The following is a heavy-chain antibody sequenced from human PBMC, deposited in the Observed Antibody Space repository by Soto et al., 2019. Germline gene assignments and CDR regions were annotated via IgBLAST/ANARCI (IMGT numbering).Heavy chain of an antibody. CDR1: GGSISSGDYY. J-gene: IGHJ4*02. D-gene: IGHD1-7*01. CDR2: IYNSEST. Sequence: SETLSLTCTVSGGSISSGDYYWSWIRQPPGKGLEWIGYIYNSESTSYYPPLRSRLTISVDTSNNQFSLKVTSLTAADTAVYYCASRDPGTSVDYWGQGTLVTVSS. V-gene: IGHV4-30-4*01. CDR3: ASRDPGTSVDY.